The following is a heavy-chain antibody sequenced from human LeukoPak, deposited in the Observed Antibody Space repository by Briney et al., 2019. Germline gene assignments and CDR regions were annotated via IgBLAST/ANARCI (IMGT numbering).Heavy chain of an antibody. D-gene: IGHD3-22*01. CDR1: GFTFSSYW. V-gene: IGHV3-7*01. Sequence: GGSLRLSCAASGFTFSSYWMSWVRQAPGKGLEWVANIKQDGSEKYYVDSVKGRFTISRDNAKNSLYLQMNSLRAEDTAVYYCLRGSGGYYGHFDYWGQGTLVTVSS. CDR2: IKQDGSEK. CDR3: LRGSGGYYGHFDY. J-gene: IGHJ4*02.